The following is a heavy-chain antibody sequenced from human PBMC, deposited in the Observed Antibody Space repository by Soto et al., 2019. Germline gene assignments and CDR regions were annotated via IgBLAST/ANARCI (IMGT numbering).Heavy chain of an antibody. CDR1: GGSISSGGYY. Sequence: QVQLQESGPGLVKPSQTLSLTCTVSGGSISSGGYYWSWIRQHPGKGLEWIGYIYYSGSTYYNPSLQSRVTISVDTSKNQFSLKLSSVTAADTAVYYCARDLDGDGDDWFDPWGQGTLVTVSS. D-gene: IGHD2-21*02. CDR2: IYYSGST. V-gene: IGHV4-31*03. CDR3: ARDLDGDGDDWFDP. J-gene: IGHJ5*02.